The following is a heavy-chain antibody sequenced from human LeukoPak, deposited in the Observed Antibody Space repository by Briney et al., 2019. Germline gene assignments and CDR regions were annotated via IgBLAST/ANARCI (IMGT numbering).Heavy chain of an antibody. CDR1: RGTFSSYA. D-gene: IGHD6-6*01. J-gene: IGHJ6*03. Sequence: ASVKVSCKASRGTFSSYAISWVRQAPGQGLEWMGRIIPIFGTANYAQKFQGRVTITTDESTSTAYMELSSLRSEDTAVYYCARAGIAARPPYYYYYYMDVWGKGTTVTISS. CDR3: ARAGIAARPPYYYYYYMDV. CDR2: IIPIFGTA. V-gene: IGHV1-69*05.